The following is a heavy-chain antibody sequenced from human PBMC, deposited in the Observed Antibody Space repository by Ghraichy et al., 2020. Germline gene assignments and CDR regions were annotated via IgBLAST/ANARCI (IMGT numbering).Heavy chain of an antibody. CDR2: ISYDGIRQ. Sequence: GSLRLSCAASGFNFGDCAMDWVRQAPGKGLEWVAFISYDGIRQYFVDSVKGRFTISRDNSKNTLYLELNSLRAEDTAVYYCAKDLTNKYSFDYWGQGTRVTVSS. V-gene: IGHV3-30*18. D-gene: IGHD1/OR15-1a*01. CDR1: GFNFGDCA. J-gene: IGHJ4*02. CDR3: AKDLTNKYSFDY.